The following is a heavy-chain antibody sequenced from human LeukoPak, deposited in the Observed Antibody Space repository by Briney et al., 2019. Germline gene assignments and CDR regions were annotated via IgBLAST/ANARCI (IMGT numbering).Heavy chain of an antibody. D-gene: IGHD6-6*01. CDR2: INHSGST. CDR1: GGSFSGYY. Sequence: SETLSLTCAVYGGSFSGYYWSWIRQPPGKGLEWIGEINHSGSTNYNPSLKSRVTISVDTSKNQFSLKLSSVTAADTAVYYCARRRRLIAARPTTLDYWGQGTLVTVSS. J-gene: IGHJ4*02. V-gene: IGHV4-34*01. CDR3: ARRRRLIAARPTTLDY.